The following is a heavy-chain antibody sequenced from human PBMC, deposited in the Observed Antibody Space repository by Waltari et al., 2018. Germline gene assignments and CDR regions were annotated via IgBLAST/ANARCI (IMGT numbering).Heavy chain of an antibody. J-gene: IGHJ4*02. CDR2: IYHSGST. V-gene: IGHV4-38-2*02. Sequence: QVQLQESGPGLVKPSETLSLTCAVSGYSISSGYYWGWHRQPPGKGLEWIGSIYHSGSTYNNPSLKSRVTISVDTAKNQFSLKLSSVTAADTAMYYCAREAHSYWGASYGGNADYWGQGTLVTVSS. CDR1: GYSISSGYY. CDR3: AREAHSYWGASYGGNADY. D-gene: IGHD4-17*01.